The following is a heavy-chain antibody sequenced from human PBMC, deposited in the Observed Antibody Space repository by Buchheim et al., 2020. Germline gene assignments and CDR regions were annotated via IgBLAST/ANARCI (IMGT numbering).Heavy chain of an antibody. CDR2: IYTSGST. J-gene: IGHJ6*02. CDR3: ARGYYDFWSGPTYYYYGMDV. V-gene: IGHV4-61*02. Sequence: QVQLQESGPGLVKPSQTLSLTCTVSGASISSGSYYWSWIRQPAGKGLEWIGRIYTSGSTNYNPSLNSRVTISVDTSKNQFSLKLSSVTAADTAVYDCARGYYDFWSGPTYYYYGMDVWGQGTT. CDR1: GASISSGSYY. D-gene: IGHD3-3*01.